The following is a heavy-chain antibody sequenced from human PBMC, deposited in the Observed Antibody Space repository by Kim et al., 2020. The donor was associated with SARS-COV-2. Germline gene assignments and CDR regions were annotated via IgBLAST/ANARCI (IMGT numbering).Heavy chain of an antibody. Sequence: GESLKISCKGSGYSFTSYWISWVRQMPGKGLEWMGRIDPSDSYTNYSPSFQGHVTISADKSISTAYLQWSSLKASDTAMYYCARPRELWPYYYGMDVWGQGTTVTVSS. CDR2: IDPSDSYT. CDR1: GYSFTSYW. V-gene: IGHV5-10-1*01. D-gene: IGHD1-26*01. J-gene: IGHJ6*02. CDR3: ARPRELWPYYYGMDV.